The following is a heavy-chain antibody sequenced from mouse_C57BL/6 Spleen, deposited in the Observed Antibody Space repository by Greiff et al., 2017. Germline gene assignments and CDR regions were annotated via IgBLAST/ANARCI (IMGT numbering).Heavy chain of an antibody. V-gene: IGHV1-81*01. CDR3: ARKLTAQGYFDV. D-gene: IGHD4-1*01. CDR2: IYPRSGNT. J-gene: IGHJ1*03. Sequence: QVQLKESGAELARPGASVKLSCKASGYTFTSYGISWVKQRTGQGLEWIGEIYPRSGNTYYNEKFKGKATLTADKSSSTAYMELRSLTSEDSAVYFCARKLTAQGYFDVWGTGTTVTVSS. CDR1: GYTFTSYG.